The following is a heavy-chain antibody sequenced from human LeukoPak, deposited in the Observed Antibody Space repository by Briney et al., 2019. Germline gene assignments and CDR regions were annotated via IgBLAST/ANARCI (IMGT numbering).Heavy chain of an antibody. Sequence: GGSLRLSCAASGFTFSSYWMSWVRQAPGKGLEWVANIKQDGSEKYYVDSVKGRFTISRDSAKNSLYLQMNSLRAEDTAVYYCARGPGYSSRWFEYFQHWGQGTLVTVSS. V-gene: IGHV3-7*01. J-gene: IGHJ1*01. CDR1: GFTFSSYW. CDR2: IKQDGSEK. CDR3: ARGPGYSSRWFEYFQH. D-gene: IGHD6-13*01.